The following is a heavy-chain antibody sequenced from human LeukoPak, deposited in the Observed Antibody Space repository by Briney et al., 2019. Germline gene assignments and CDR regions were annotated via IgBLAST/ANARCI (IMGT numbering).Heavy chain of an antibody. D-gene: IGHD3-3*01. CDR2: MNPNSGNT. Sequence: GASVKVPCKASGYTFTSYDINWVRQATGQGLEWMGWMNPNSGNTGYAQKFQGRVTMTRNTSISTAYMELSSLRSEDTAVYYCARGDDLFSVVDYWGQGTLVTVSS. V-gene: IGHV1-8*01. J-gene: IGHJ4*02. CDR1: GYTFTSYD. CDR3: ARGDDLFSVVDY.